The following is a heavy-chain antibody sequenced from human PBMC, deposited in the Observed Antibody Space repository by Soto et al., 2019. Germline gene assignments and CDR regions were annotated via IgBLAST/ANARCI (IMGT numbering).Heavy chain of an antibody. V-gene: IGHV4-59*01. D-gene: IGHD6-13*01. Sequence: SETLSLTCTVSGGSISSYYWSWIRQPPGKGLEWIGYIYYSGSTNYNPSLKSRVTISVDTSKNQFSLKLSSVTAADTAVYYCARDGVAASGTGGAYYYYYTDFWGNGTTITVSS. CDR3: ARDGVAASGTGGAYYYYYTDF. CDR2: IYYSGST. CDR1: GGSISSYY. J-gene: IGHJ6*03.